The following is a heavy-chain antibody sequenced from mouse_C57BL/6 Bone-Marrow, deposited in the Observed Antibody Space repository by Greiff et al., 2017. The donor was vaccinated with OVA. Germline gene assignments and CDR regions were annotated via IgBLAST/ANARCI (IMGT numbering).Heavy chain of an antibody. CDR2: ISSGGSYT. Sequence: DVKLVESGGDLVKPGGSLKLSCAASGFTFSSYGMSWVRQTPDKRLEWVATISSGGSYTYYPDSVKGRFTISRDNAKNTLYLQMSSLKSEDTAMYYCARQRDYGSSYDYCDYWGQGTTLTVSS. D-gene: IGHD1-1*01. CDR1: GFTFSSYG. CDR3: ARQRDYGSSYDYCDY. V-gene: IGHV5-6*02. J-gene: IGHJ2*01.